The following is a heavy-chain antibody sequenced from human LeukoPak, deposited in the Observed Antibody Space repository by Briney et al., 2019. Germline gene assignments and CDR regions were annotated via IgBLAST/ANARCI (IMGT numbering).Heavy chain of an antibody. CDR1: GGSISSSSYY. V-gene: IGHV4-39*07. Sequence: SETLSLTCTVSGGSISSSSYYWGWIRQPPGKGLEWIGSIYYSGSTYYNPSLKSRVTISVDTSKNQFSLKLSSVTAADTAVYYCASYHSGQYMGYYTAFDYWGQGTLVTVSS. D-gene: IGHD3-3*01. CDR3: ASYHSGQYMGYYTAFDY. CDR2: IYYSGST. J-gene: IGHJ4*02.